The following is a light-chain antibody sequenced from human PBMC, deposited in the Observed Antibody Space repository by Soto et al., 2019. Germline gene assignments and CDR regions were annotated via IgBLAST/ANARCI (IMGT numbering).Light chain of an antibody. CDR3: QQYNNWPPIT. J-gene: IGKJ5*01. V-gene: IGKV3-15*01. Sequence: EIGRTHSPTTLSLSPGERAPLSCRASQSVSSNLAWYQQKPGQAPRLLIYGASTRATGIPARFSGSGSGAEFTLTISSLQSEDFAVYYCQQYNNWPPITFGQGTRLEI. CDR2: GAS. CDR1: QSVSSN.